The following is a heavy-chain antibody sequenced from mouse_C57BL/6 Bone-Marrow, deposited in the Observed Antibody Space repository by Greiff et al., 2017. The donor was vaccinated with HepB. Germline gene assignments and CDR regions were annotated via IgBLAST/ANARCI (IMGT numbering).Heavy chain of an antibody. CDR3: AREGGSSYWWYFDV. D-gene: IGHD1-1*01. J-gene: IGHJ1*03. Sequence: QVQLQQSGPELVKPGASVKISCKASGYAFSSSWMNWVKQRPGKGLEWIGRIYPGDGDTNYNGKFKGKATLTADKSSSTAYMQLSSLTSEDSAVYFCAREGGSSYWWYFDVWGTGTTVTVSS. CDR1: GYAFSSSW. V-gene: IGHV1-82*01. CDR2: IYPGDGDT.